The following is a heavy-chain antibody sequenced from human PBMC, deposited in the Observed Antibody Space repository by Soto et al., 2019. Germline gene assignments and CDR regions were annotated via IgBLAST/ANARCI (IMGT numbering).Heavy chain of an antibody. CDR2: MNPNSGNT. J-gene: IGHJ5*02. D-gene: IGHD3-3*01. Sequence: ASVKVSCKASGYTFTSYDINWVRQATGQGLEWMGWMNPNSGNTGYAQKFQGRVTMTRNTSISTAYMELSSLRSEDTAVYYCAREYNDFWSGYYHNWFDPWGQGTLVTV. V-gene: IGHV1-8*01. CDR3: AREYNDFWSGYYHNWFDP. CDR1: GYTFTSYD.